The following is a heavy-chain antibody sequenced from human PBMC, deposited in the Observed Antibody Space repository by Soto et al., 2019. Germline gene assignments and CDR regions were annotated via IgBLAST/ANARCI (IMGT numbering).Heavy chain of an antibody. CDR2: ISWNSGNI. CDR3: VRSKGGYSYGTPFDY. J-gene: IGHJ4*02. V-gene: IGHV3-9*01. CDR1: GFTFDDYA. Sequence: EVQLEESGGALVQPGRSLRLSCAASGFTFDDYAMYWVRQVLGKGLEWVSSISWNSGNIDYADSVKGRFTTSRDNAKNSIYLQMNSLRPEDTALYYCVRSKGGYSYGTPFDYWGQGTLVTVSS. D-gene: IGHD5-18*01.